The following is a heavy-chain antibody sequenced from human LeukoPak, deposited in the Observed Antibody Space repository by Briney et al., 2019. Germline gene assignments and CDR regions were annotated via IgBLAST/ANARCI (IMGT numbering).Heavy chain of an antibody. D-gene: IGHD3/OR15-3a*01. CDR2: IYYTGST. J-gene: IGHJ4*02. CDR1: GVSISSSYSY. CDR3: ARQTGSGLFILP. Sequence: SETLSLTCTVSGVSISSSYSYWGWIRQPPGMGLEWIGSIYYTGSTYYNASLKSQVSISIDTSKNQFSLKLTSVTAADTAVYYCARQTGSGLFILPGGQGTLVTVPS. V-gene: IGHV4-39*01.